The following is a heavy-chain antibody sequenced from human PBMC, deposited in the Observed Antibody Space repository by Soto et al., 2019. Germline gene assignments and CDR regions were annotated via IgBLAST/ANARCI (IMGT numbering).Heavy chain of an antibody. CDR2: IWYDGSNK. V-gene: IGHV3-33*01. CDR1: GFTFSSYG. CDR3: ARSRGLEGWGEVEYYGMDV. J-gene: IGHJ6*02. Sequence: QVQLVESGGGVVQPGRSLRLSCAASGFTFSSYGMHWVRQAPGKGLEWVAVIWYDGSNKYYADSVKGRFTISRDNSKNTLYLQMNSLRAEDTAVYYCARSRGLEGWGEVEYYGMDVWGQGTTVTVSS. D-gene: IGHD1-26*01.